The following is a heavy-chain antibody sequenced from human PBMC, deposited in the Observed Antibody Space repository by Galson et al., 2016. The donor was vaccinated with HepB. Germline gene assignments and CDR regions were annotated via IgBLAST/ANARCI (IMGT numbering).Heavy chain of an antibody. D-gene: IGHD3-9*01. V-gene: IGHV3-23*01. CDR3: AKDHGLYYDGSTGSYKGWNYFDH. CDR1: GFTLSSYP. J-gene: IGHJ4*02. Sequence: SLRLSCAASGFTLSSYPMTWVRQAPGKGLEWVADISGSLGNKYYADSVKGRFTISRDQSKNTLFLQMNSLRAEDTAVYYCAKDHGLYYDGSTGSYKGWNYFDHWGQGSLVTVSS. CDR2: ISGSLGNK.